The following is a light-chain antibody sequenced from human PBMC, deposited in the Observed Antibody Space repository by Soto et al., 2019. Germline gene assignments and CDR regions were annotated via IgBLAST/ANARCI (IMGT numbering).Light chain of an antibody. Sequence: IEVTQSPSSLAASLGDRVTITCRASQTIGTYVNWYRQKSGAAPELLIYDASTLQSGVPSRFSGSGSETDFTLTITSLQPDDTATYFCQQYSTYLWTFGQGTKVDIK. CDR3: QQYSTYLWT. J-gene: IGKJ1*01. CDR2: DAS. V-gene: IGKV1-39*01. CDR1: QTIGTY.